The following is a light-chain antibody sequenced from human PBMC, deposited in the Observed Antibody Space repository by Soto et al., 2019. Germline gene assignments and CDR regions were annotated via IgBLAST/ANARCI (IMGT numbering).Light chain of an antibody. CDR1: QSIGSY. CDR2: GGS. V-gene: IGKV1-39*01. J-gene: IGKJ4*01. CDR3: LQIYTSPLT. Sequence: DIKINQSPSSLSASVGDRVTITCRASQSIGSYLNWYQQKPGKAPNLLIHGGSILQSGVPPRFSGGGGGTDFTLTISRLQPEDFASYYCLQIYTSPLTFGGGTKVDNK.